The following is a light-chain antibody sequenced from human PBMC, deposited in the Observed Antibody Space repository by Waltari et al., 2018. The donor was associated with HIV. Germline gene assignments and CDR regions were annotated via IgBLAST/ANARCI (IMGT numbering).Light chain of an antibody. CDR3: QQYNSWPRT. CDR1: QSVSSN. Sequence: EIVMTQSPATLSVSPGERATLSCRASQSVSSNLAWYQQKPGQAPSVLIYGASTRATGIPVRFSGSGSGTEFTLTISSLQSEDFAVYYCQQYNSWPRTFGQGTKVEIK. CDR2: GAS. V-gene: IGKV3-15*01. J-gene: IGKJ1*01.